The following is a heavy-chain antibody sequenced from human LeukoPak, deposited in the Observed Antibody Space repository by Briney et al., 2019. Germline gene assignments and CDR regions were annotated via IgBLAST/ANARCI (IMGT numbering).Heavy chain of an antibody. CDR3: ARAVPTVTTYLLPHYYYYYMDV. Sequence: GGSLRLSCAASGFTFSSYSMNWVRQAPGKGLEWVSSISSSSSYIYYADSVKGRFTISRDNAKNSLYLQMNSLRAEDTAVYYCARAVPTVTTYLLPHYYYYYMDVWGKGTTVTVSS. V-gene: IGHV3-21*01. CDR2: ISSSSSYI. J-gene: IGHJ6*03. D-gene: IGHD4-17*01. CDR1: GFTFSSYS.